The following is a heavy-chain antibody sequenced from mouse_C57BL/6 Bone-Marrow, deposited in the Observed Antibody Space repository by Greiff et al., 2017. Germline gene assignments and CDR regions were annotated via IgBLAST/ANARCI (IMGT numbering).Heavy chain of an antibody. Sequence: VQLQQSDAELVKPGASVKISCTVSGYTFTDHTIHWMKQRPEQGLEWIGYIYPRDGSTKYNEKFKGKATLTADKSSSTAYMQLNSLTSEDSAVYYCARGSGGPLYAMDYWGQGTSVTVSS. J-gene: IGHJ4*01. V-gene: IGHV1-78*01. D-gene: IGHD4-1*01. CDR1: GYTFTDHT. CDR3: ARGSGGPLYAMDY. CDR2: IYPRDGST.